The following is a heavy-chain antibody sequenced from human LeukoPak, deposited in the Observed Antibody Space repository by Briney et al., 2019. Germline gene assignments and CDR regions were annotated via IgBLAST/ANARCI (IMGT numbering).Heavy chain of an antibody. D-gene: IGHD6-13*01. V-gene: IGHV4-59*08. CDR1: GGSNSDYSFC. CDR2: IYYSGST. J-gene: IGHJ4*02. CDR3: ASSSSSWSIYFDY. Sequence: SETLSLTCTVSGGSNSDYSFCWSCICQHSGKGLEWIGYIYYSGSTNYNPSLKSRVTISVDTSKNQFSLKLSSVTAADTAVYYCASSSSSWSIYFDYWGQGTLVTVSS.